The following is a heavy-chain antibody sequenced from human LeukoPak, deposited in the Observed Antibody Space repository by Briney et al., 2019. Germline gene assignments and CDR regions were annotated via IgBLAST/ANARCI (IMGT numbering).Heavy chain of an antibody. V-gene: IGHV4-34*01. CDR2: INHSGST. D-gene: IGHD1-26*01. CDR3: ATPGELVDY. CDR1: GGSFSGYY. J-gene: IGHJ4*02. Sequence: SETLSLTCAVYGGSFSGYYWSWIRQPPGKGLEWIGEINHSGSTNYNPSLKSRVTISVDTSKNQFSLKLSSVTAADTAVYYCATPGELVDYWGQGTLVTVSS.